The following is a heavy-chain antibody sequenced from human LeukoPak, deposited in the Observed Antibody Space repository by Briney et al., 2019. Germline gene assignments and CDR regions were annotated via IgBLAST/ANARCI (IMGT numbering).Heavy chain of an antibody. V-gene: IGHV1-24*01. CDR2: FDPEDGET. D-gene: IGHD6-19*01. CDR1: GYTLTELS. J-gene: IGHJ4*02. Sequence: ASVKVCCKVSGYTLTELSMHWVRQAPGKGLEWMRGFDPEDGETIYAQKFQGRVTMTEDTSTDTAYMELSSLRSEDTAVYYCATGWKAVAAPLFEYWGQGTLVTVSS. CDR3: ATGWKAVAAPLFEY.